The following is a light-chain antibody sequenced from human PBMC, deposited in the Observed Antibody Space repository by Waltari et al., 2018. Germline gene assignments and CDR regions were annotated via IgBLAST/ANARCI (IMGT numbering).Light chain of an antibody. CDR3: QQYYSTPPIT. V-gene: IGKV4-1*01. CDR2: WAS. CDR1: QGVLYSATNKNY. Sequence: DIVMTQSPASLAVSLGERATINCKSSQGVLYSATNKNYLAWYQQKPGQPPKLLIYWASTRESGVPDRFSGSGSGAKFTLTISSLQAEDVAVYYCQQYYSTPPITFGQGTRLEIK. J-gene: IGKJ5*01.